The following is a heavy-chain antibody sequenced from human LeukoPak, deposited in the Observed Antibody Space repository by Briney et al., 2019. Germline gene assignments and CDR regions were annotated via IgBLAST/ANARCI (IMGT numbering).Heavy chain of an antibody. CDR1: GGSICGYY. Sequence: SETLSLTCIVSGGSICGYYWSWIRQPPGKGLEWIGYIYYSGSTKYNPSLKSRVALSVDKSKNQFSLKLRSVTAADTAVYYCARSNWGLVAFDIWGQGTMVTVSS. CDR3: ARSNWGLVAFDI. CDR2: IYYSGST. D-gene: IGHD7-27*01. J-gene: IGHJ3*02. V-gene: IGHV4-59*01.